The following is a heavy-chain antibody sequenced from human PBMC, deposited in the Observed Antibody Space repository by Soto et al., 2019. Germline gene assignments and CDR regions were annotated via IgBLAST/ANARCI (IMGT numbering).Heavy chain of an antibody. CDR3: ARSPPRLKYWNGPGNYYYYGMDV. V-gene: IGHV1-18*01. CDR1: GYTFTSYG. J-gene: IGHJ6*02. D-gene: IGHD1-1*01. Sequence: GASVKVSCKASGYTFTSYGISWVRQAPGQGLEWMGWISAYNGNTNYAQKLQGRVTMTTDTSTSTAYMELRSLRSDDTAVYYCARSPPRLKYWNGPGNYYYYGMDVWGQGTTVTVSS. CDR2: ISAYNGNT.